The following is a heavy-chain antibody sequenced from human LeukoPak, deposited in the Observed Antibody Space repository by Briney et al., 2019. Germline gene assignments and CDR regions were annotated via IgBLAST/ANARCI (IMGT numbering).Heavy chain of an antibody. Sequence: PSETLSLTCTVSGGSISSDYWSWFRQPPRKGLEWIGYIHFSGSTTYNPSLKSRVTISIDTSKNQFSLNLSSVTAADTAVYYCTREVGTGFQVNYYYYMDAWGKGTTVTVSS. CDR3: TREVGTGFQVNYYYYMDA. CDR1: GGSISSDY. J-gene: IGHJ6*03. V-gene: IGHV4-59*01. D-gene: IGHD2-2*01. CDR2: IHFSGST.